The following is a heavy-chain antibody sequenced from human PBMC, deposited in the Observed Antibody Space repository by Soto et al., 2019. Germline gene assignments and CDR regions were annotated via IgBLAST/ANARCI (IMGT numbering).Heavy chain of an antibody. J-gene: IGHJ4*02. D-gene: IGHD6-19*01. Sequence: GGSLRLSCAASGFTFSSYAMHWVRQAPGKGLEWVAVISYDGSNKYYADSVKGRSTISRDNSKNTLYLQMNSLRAEDTAVYYCARDVVGEQWLDDHFDYWGQGTLVTVSS. CDR3: ARDVVGEQWLDDHFDY. CDR1: GFTFSSYA. CDR2: ISYDGSNK. V-gene: IGHV3-30-3*01.